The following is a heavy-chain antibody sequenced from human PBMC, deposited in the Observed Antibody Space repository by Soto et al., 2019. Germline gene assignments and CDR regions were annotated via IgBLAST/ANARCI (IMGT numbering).Heavy chain of an antibody. CDR1: GFTFDDYA. V-gene: IGHV3-9*01. CDR2: ISWNSGSI. J-gene: IGHJ4*02. Sequence: EVQLVESGGGLVQPGRSLRLSCAASGFTFDDYAMHWVRQAPGKGLEWVSGISWNSGSIGYADSVKGRFNISRDNAKNSLYLQMNSLRAEDTALYYCAKDIIPYSSGSPNFDYWGQGTLVTVSS. D-gene: IGHD6-19*01. CDR3: AKDIIPYSSGSPNFDY.